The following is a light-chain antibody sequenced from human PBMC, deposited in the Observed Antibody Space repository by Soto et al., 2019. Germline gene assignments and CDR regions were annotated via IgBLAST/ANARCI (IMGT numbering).Light chain of an antibody. Sequence: DIQVPQFPSSLSASVGDRITITCRASQAIGNYLAWYPQKPGKVPKLLIYAASTLQPGVPSRFSGSRSGTDFTLTVSSLQPEDVATYYCQKYNGVPLSFGPGTKVEIK. CDR2: AAS. V-gene: IGKV1-27*01. J-gene: IGKJ3*01. CDR3: QKYNGVPLS. CDR1: QAIGNY.